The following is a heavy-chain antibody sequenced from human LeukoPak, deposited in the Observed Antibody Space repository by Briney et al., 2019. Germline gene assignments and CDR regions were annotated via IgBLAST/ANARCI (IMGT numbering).Heavy chain of an antibody. CDR1: GYTFTSYG. J-gene: IGHJ4*02. CDR2: ISAYNGNT. D-gene: IGHD5-24*01. V-gene: IGHV1-18*01. Sequence: GASAKVSCKASGYTFTSYGISWGRQAPGHRVEWMGWISAYNGNTNYAQKLQGRVTMTTDTSTSTAYMELRSLRSDDTAVYYCARVSRWLQLDYWGQGTLVTVSS. CDR3: ARVSRWLQLDY.